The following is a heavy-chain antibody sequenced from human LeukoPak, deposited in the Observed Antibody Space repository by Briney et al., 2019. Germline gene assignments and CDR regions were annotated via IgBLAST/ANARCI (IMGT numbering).Heavy chain of an antibody. Sequence: GGSLGLSCAASGFTFRNYVIHWVRQAPGKGLEWVAVTSSDLNVKLYADSVKGRFTISRDNSRSTLYLQMNSLRPEDTAIYYCAREGYYGSGSPPSLYLDYWGQGTLVTVSS. CDR1: GFTFRNYV. V-gene: IGHV3-30-3*01. CDR2: TSSDLNVK. D-gene: IGHD3-10*01. J-gene: IGHJ4*02. CDR3: AREGYYGSGSPPSLYLDY.